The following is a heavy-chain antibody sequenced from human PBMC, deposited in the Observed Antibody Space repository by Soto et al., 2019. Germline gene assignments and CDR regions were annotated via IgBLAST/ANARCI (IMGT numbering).Heavy chain of an antibody. V-gene: IGHV1-46*01. Sequence: GASVKVSCKASGYTFTSYYMHWVRQAPGQGLEWMGIINPSGGSTSYAQKFQGRVTMTRDTSTSTVYMKLSSLRSEDTTVYYSGSTNYNPSLKSRVTISVDTSKNQFSLKLSSLTAADTAVYYCARDHFPIAHYDFWSGQRGHYNWFDPWGQGTLVTVSS. J-gene: IGHJ5*02. CDR2: INPSGGST. CDR3: GSTNYNPSLKSRVTISVDTSKNQFSLKLSSLTAADTAVYYCARDHFPIAHYDFWSGQRGHYNWFDP. D-gene: IGHD3-10*01. CDR1: GYTFTSYY.